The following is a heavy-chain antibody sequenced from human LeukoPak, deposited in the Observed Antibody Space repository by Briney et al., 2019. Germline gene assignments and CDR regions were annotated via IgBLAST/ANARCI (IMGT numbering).Heavy chain of an antibody. J-gene: IGHJ5*02. CDR1: GGSISSNSYY. CDR2: IYYSGGT. D-gene: IGHD4-11*01. Sequence: PSETLSLTCTVSGGSISSNSYYWGWIRQPPGKGLEWIGSIYYSGGTYYNPSLNIRVTISVDTSKNQFSLKLSSVTAADTAVYYCASMTTVTIGFDPWGQGTLVTVSS. CDR3: ASMTTVTIGFDP. V-gene: IGHV4-39*07.